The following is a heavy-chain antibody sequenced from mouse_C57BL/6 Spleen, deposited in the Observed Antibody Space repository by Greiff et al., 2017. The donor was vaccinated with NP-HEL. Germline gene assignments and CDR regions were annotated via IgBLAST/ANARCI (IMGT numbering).Heavy chain of an antibody. CDR2: ISSGSSTI. J-gene: IGHJ4*01. D-gene: IGHD2-1*01. CDR1: GFTFSDYG. Sequence: EVKLEESGGGLVKPGGSLKLSCAASGFTFSDYGMHWVRQAPEKGLEWVAYISSGSSTIYYADTVKGRFTISRDNAKNTLFLQMTSLRSEDTAMYYCARCNYEYYYAMDYWGQGTSVTVSS. CDR3: ARCNYEYYYAMDY. V-gene: IGHV5-17*01.